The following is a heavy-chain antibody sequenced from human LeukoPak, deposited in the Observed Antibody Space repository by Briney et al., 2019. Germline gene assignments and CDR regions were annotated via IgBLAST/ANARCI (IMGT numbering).Heavy chain of an antibody. D-gene: IGHD1-26*01. Sequence: GGSLRLSCAASGFTFSSYSMNWVRQAPGKGLEWVAYINTSSSTIYYADSVKGRFTISIDNAKNSLYLQMNSLRAEDTAVYYWAKVAEVGATGYYYYMDVWGKGTTVTISS. CDR3: AKVAEVGATGYYYYMDV. J-gene: IGHJ6*03. CDR1: GFTFSSYS. CDR2: INTSSSTI. V-gene: IGHV3-48*01.